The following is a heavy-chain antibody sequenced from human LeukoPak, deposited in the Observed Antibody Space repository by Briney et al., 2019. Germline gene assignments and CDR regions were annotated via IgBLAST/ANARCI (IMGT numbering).Heavy chain of an antibody. D-gene: IGHD6-19*01. CDR2: IYHSGST. J-gene: IGHJ4*02. Sequence: SGTLSLTCAVSGGSISSSNWWSWVRQPPGKGLEWIGEIYHSGSTNYNPSLKSRVTISVDKSKNQFSLKLSSVTAADTAVYYCARVGEIAVAGSYYFDYWGQGTLVTVSS. CDR3: ARVGEIAVAGSYYFDY. CDR1: GGSISSSNW. V-gene: IGHV4-4*02.